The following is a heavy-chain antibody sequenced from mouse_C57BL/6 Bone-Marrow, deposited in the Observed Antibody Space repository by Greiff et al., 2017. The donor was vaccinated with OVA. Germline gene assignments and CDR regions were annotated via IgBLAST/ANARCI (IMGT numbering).Heavy chain of an antibody. CDR3: ARGDWERYYFDY. CDR1: GYTFTSYW. J-gene: IGHJ2*01. Sequence: VQLQQPGAELVRPGSSVKLSCKASGYTFTSYWMHWVKQRPIQGLEWIGNIDPSDSETHYNQKFKDKATLTVDKSSSTAYMQLSSLTSEDSAVYYCARGDWERYYFDYWGQGTTLTVSS. D-gene: IGHD4-1*01. CDR2: IDPSDSET. V-gene: IGHV1-52*01.